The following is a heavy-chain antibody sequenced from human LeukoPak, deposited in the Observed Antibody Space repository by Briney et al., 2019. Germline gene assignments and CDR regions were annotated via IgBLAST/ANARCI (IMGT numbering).Heavy chain of an antibody. Sequence: PGGSLRLSCAASGFSFSSYWMSWVRQAPVKGLEWVSNIKQDGSAKYYVDSVKGRFTISRDNAKNSVYLQMNSLRVEDTAMYYCARYTAVSSPGAFDIWGQGTMVTVSS. CDR2: IKQDGSAK. J-gene: IGHJ3*02. V-gene: IGHV3-7*03. CDR1: GFSFSSYW. CDR3: ARYTAVSSPGAFDI. D-gene: IGHD4-17*01.